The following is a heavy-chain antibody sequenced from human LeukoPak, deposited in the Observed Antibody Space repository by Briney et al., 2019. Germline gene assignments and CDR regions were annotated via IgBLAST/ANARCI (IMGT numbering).Heavy chain of an antibody. CDR1: GFTVSSYY. V-gene: IGHV3-53*01. CDR3: ARNWFSTYFDY. D-gene: IGHD3-10*01. J-gene: IGHJ4*02. Sequence: GGSLRLSCAASGFTVSSYYMSWVRQAPGQGLEWVSLIYSDGNTYYADSVKGRFTISRDNSKNTLYLQMNSLRAEDTAVYYCARNWFSTYFDYWGQGTLVTVSS. CDR2: IYSDGNT.